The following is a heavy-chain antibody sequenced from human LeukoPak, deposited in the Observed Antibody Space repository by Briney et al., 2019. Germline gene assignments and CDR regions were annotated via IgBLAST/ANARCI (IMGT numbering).Heavy chain of an antibody. J-gene: IGHJ4*02. CDR3: AKDMYYDSSGPVFDY. D-gene: IGHD3-22*01. CDR1: GFTFSSYD. CDR2: ISTDGYST. V-gene: IGHV3-23*01. Sequence: PGGSLRLSCAASGFTFSSYDMSWVRQAPGKGLEWVSRISTDGYSTYYADSVKGRFTLSRDNSKNTLYLQMNSLRAEDTAVYYCAKDMYYDSSGPVFDYWGQGTLVTVSS.